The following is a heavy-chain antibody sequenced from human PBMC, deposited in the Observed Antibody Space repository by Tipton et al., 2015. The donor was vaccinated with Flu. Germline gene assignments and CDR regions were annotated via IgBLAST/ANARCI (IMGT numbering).Heavy chain of an antibody. D-gene: IGHD4-11*01. V-gene: IGHV4-38-2*01. CDR1: GDSIGSPYY. Sequence: TLSLTCSVSGDSIGSPYYWGWIRQPPGKGLEWIGNIHKTGTTYYNPSLTSRVTISVGTSKNQFSLRLTSVTAADTAVYYCVRRDYSNYVSEPKNWFDPWGQGTLVSVSS. CDR3: VRRDYSNYVSEPKNWFDP. CDR2: IHKTGTT. J-gene: IGHJ5*02.